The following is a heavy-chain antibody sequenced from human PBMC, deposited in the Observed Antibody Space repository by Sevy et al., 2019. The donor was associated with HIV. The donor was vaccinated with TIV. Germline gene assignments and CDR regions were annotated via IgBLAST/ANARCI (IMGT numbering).Heavy chain of an antibody. Sequence: GGSLRLSCAASGFTLNSYWMSWVRQAPGKGLEWVANIKQDGSVKYYVDSVKGRFTISRDNARNLEYLQMSSLTAEDTALYYCVRAIAADASLWGQGTLVTVSS. CDR3: VRAIAADASL. J-gene: IGHJ4*02. CDR1: GFTLNSYW. CDR2: IKQDGSVK. D-gene: IGHD6-13*01. V-gene: IGHV3-7*01.